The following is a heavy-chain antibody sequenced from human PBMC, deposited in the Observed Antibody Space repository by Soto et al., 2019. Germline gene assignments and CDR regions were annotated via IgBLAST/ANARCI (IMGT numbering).Heavy chain of an antibody. CDR2: IIPILGVA. V-gene: IGHV1-69*04. CDR3: AVSEGYCSGGACYGAFDM. D-gene: IGHD2-15*01. Sequence: ASVKVSCNASGGTFSSYAISWVRQAPGQGLEWMGRIIPILGVANYAQKFQGRVTITADKSTNTAHMELSSLRSEDTAVYYCAVSEGYCSGGACYGAFDMWGQGTMVTVSS. J-gene: IGHJ3*02. CDR1: GGTFSSYA.